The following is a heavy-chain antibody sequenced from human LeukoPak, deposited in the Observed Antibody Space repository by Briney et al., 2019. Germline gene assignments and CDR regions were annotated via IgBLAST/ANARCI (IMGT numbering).Heavy chain of an antibody. J-gene: IGHJ4*02. V-gene: IGHV3-30*18. CDR3: AKEMAQDYYYDSSGWNY. CDR1: GFTFSSYG. D-gene: IGHD3-22*01. CDR2: ISYDGSNK. Sequence: PGRSLRLSCAASGFTFSSYGMHWVRQAPGKGLEWVAVISYDGSNKYYADSVKGRFTISRDNSKNTLYLQMNSLRAEDTAVYHCAKEMAQDYYYDSSGWNYWGQGTLVTVSS.